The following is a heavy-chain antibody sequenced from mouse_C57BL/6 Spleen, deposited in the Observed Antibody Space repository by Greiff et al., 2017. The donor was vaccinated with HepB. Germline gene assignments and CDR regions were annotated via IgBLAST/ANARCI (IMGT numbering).Heavy chain of an antibody. J-gene: IGHJ3*01. CDR3: TQYYYGSPWFAY. V-gene: IGHV1-15*01. CDR1: GYTFTDYE. D-gene: IGHD1-1*01. Sequence: QVQLQQSGAELVRPGASVTLSCKASGYTFTDYEMHWVKQTPVHGLEWIGAIDPETGGTAYNQKFKGKAILTADKSSSTAYMELRSLTSEDSAVYYCTQYYYGSPWFAYWGQGTLVTVSA. CDR2: IDPETGGT.